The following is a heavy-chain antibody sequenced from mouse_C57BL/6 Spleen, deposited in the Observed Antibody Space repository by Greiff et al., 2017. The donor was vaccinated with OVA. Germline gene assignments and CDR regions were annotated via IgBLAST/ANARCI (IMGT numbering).Heavy chain of an antibody. Sequence: VQLKESGPELVKPGASVKMSCKASGYTFTDYNMHWVKQSHGKSLEWIGYINPNNGGTSYNQKFKGKATLTVNKSSSTAYMELRSLTSEDYAVYNCATYDEYNERLAYWGQGTLVTVSA. CDR1: GYTFTDYN. V-gene: IGHV1-22*01. D-gene: IGHD2-10*01. J-gene: IGHJ3*01. CDR2: INPNNGGT. CDR3: ATYDEYNERLAY.